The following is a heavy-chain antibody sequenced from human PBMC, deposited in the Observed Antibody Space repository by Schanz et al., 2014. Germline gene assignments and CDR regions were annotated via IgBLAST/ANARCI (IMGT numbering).Heavy chain of an antibody. CDR2: IYYSGGT. Sequence: QVQLQGSGPGLVKPSETLSLTCTVSGGSITGYHWIWIRRPPGRGLEWIGHIYYSGGTHYNPSIESRVTISVDMSKSQFSLKLTNVSAADTAVYYCARDTLRSLEWSGGMDVWGQGTTVTVSS. J-gene: IGHJ6*02. CDR1: GGSITGYH. D-gene: IGHD3-3*01. CDR3: ARDTLRSLEWSGGMDV. V-gene: IGHV4-59*01.